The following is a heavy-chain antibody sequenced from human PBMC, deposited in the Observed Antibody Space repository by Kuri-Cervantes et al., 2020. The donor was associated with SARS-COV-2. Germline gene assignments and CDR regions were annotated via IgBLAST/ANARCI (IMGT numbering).Heavy chain of an antibody. D-gene: IGHD3-16*01. CDR2: IYYSGST. J-gene: IGHJ4*02. Sequence: SETLSLTCTVSGGSISSYYWSWIRQPPGKGLEWIGYIYYSGSTNYNPSLKSRVTISVDTSKNQFSLKLSFVTAADTAVYYCARHLGELFYYFDYWGQGTLVTVSS. CDR3: ARHLGELFYYFDY. CDR1: GGSISSYY. V-gene: IGHV4-59*08.